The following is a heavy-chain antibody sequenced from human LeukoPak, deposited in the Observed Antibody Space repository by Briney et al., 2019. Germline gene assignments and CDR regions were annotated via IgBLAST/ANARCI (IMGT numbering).Heavy chain of an antibody. J-gene: IGHJ4*02. Sequence: GESLKISCKGSGYSFTSYWISWVRQMPGKGLEWMGRIDPSDSYTNYSPSFQGHVTISADKSISTAYLQWSSLKASDTATYYCARHVDILDYFDYRGQGTLVTVSS. CDR3: ARHVDILDYFDY. V-gene: IGHV5-10-1*01. D-gene: IGHD3-9*01. CDR1: GYSFTSYW. CDR2: IDPSDSYT.